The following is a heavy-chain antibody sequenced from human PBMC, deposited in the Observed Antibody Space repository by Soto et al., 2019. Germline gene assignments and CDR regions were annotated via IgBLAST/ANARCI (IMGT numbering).Heavy chain of an antibody. CDR3: AKSTIFGVVINNWYFDL. CDR1: GFTFSSYA. CDR2: ISGRGGST. D-gene: IGHD3-3*01. J-gene: IGHJ2*01. Sequence: EVQLLESGGGLVQPGGSLRLSCAASGFTFSSYAMSWVRQAPGKGLEWVSAISGRGGSTYYADSVKGRFTISRDNSKNTLYLQMNSLSAEDTAVYYCAKSTIFGVVINNWYFDLWGRGTLVTVAS. V-gene: IGHV3-23*01.